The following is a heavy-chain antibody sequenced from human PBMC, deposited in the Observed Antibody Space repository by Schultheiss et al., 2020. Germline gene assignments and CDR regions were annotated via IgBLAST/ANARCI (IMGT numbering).Heavy chain of an antibody. CDR2: IYYSGST. CDR3: ARGADILTGYYMYY. V-gene: IGHV4-30-4*08. J-gene: IGHJ4*02. CDR1: GASLTSSTYY. Sequence: SETLSLTCTVSGASLTSSTYYWSWIRQHPGKGLEWIGYIYYSGSTYYNPSLKSRVTISVDTSKNQFSLKLSSVTAADTAVYYCARGADILTGYYMYYWGQGTLVTVSS. D-gene: IGHD3-9*01.